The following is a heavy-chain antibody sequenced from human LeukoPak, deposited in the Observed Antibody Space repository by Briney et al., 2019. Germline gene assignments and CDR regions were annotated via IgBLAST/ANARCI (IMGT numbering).Heavy chain of an antibody. CDR1: GYTLTELS. CDR3: ATVPTYSTYQREAFDI. D-gene: IGHD2-2*01. V-gene: IGHV1-24*01. CDR2: FDPEDGET. J-gene: IGHJ3*02. Sequence: ASVKVSCKVSGYTLTELSMRWVRQAPGKGLEWMGGFDPEDGETIYAQKFQGRVTMTEDTSTDTAYMELSSLRSEDTAVYYCATVPTYSTYQREAFDIRGQGTMVTVSS.